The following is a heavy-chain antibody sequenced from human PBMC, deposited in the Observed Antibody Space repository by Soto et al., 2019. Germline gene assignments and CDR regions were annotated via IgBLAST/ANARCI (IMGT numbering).Heavy chain of an antibody. CDR3: VRGRSYSVYDF. V-gene: IGHV4-4*07. CDR2: IYPSGST. J-gene: IGHJ4*02. D-gene: IGHD5-12*01. Sequence: PSETLSLTCTVSGGSISGHSWVWIRQPAGKGPEWIGHIYPSGSTSYNPSLRSRVTMSLDTSSNQIFLNLTSVTAADTAVFYCVRGRSYSVYDFWGPGTLVTVSS. CDR1: GGSISGHS.